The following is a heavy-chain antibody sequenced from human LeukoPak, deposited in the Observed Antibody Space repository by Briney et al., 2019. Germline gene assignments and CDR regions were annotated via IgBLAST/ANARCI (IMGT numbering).Heavy chain of an antibody. CDR1: GGSISSGSFY. Sequence: PSETLSLTCTVSGGSISSGSFYWSWIRQPAGKGLEWIGRMYTSGSTNYNPSLKSRVTISVDTSKNQFSLKLSSVTAADTAVYYCARVLFRDSGSYPVYNYMDVWGKGTTVTVSS. D-gene: IGHD1-26*01. J-gene: IGHJ6*03. CDR3: ARVLFRDSGSYPVYNYMDV. CDR2: MYTSGST. V-gene: IGHV4-61*02.